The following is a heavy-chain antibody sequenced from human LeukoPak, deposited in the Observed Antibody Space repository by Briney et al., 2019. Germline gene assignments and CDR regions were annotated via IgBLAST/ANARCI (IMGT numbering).Heavy chain of an antibody. J-gene: IGHJ6*03. CDR3: AKSPIVIVPAAIRRYYYYYMDV. V-gene: IGHV3-23*01. CDR1: GFTVSRNY. D-gene: IGHD2-2*02. Sequence: GGSLRLSCAASGFTVSRNYMSWVRQAPGKGLEWVSAISGSGSGTYYADSVKGRFTISRDNSKNTLYLQINSLRAEDTAIYYCAKSPIVIVPAAIRRYYYYYMDVWGKGTTVTVSS. CDR2: ISGSGSGT.